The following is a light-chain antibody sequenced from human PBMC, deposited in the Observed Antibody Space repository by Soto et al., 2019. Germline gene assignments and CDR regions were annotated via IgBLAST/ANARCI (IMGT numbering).Light chain of an antibody. J-gene: IGKJ2*01. V-gene: IGKV1-39*01. CDR1: QSISTY. Sequence: DIQMTQSPSSLPASVGDRVTLTCRASQSISTYLNWYQQKPGKAPKLLIYAASSLPSGVPSRLSGSGSGTDFTLTISSLQPEDFATYYCQQSYTIPYPFGQGTKLEIK. CDR3: QQSYTIPYP. CDR2: AAS.